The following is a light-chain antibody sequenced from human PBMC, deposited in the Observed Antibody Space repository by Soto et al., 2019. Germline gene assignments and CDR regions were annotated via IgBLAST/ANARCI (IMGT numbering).Light chain of an antibody. CDR3: QQYGILACT. CDR2: GAS. J-gene: IGKJ1*01. CDR1: QRVSSRY. V-gene: IGKV3-20*01. Sequence: EIVLTQSPGTLSLSQGERATLSCRASQRVSSRYLAWYQQKPGQAPRLLIYGASSRATGIPDRFSGSGSETDFTLIISRLEPEDFAVYYCQQYGILACTVGQGTNVEIK.